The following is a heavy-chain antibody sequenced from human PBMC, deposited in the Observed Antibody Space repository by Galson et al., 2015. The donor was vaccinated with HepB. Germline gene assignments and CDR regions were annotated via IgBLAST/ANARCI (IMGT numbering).Heavy chain of an antibody. Sequence: SLRLSCAASGFTFSSYWMSWVRQAPGKGLEWVANIKQDGSEKYYVDPVKGRFTASRDNAKNSLYLQMNSLRAEDTAVYYCARVSCADCSGGSRGVGTAIWIFDYWGQGTLVTVSS. J-gene: IGHJ4*02. CDR1: GFTFSSYW. D-gene: IGHD2-15*01. CDR3: ARVSCADCSGGSRGVGTAIWIFDY. V-gene: IGHV3-7*01. CDR2: IKQDGSEK.